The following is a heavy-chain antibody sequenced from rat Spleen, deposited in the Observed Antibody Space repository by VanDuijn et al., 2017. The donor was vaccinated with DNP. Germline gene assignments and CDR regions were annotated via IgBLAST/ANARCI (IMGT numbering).Heavy chain of an antibody. Sequence: QVQLKESGPGLVQPSETLSLTCTVSGFSVTSYSVSWVRQPSGKGLEWIAAIWSGGSTDYNSALKSRLSVSRDTSKSQVLLKMNSLQTEDTAMYFCARSQFMYTTDGGYFDFWGPGTMVTVSS. CDR2: IWSGGST. CDR3: ARSQFMYTTDGGYFDF. J-gene: IGHJ1*01. V-gene: IGHV2-15*01. CDR1: GFSVTSYS. D-gene: IGHD1-6*01.